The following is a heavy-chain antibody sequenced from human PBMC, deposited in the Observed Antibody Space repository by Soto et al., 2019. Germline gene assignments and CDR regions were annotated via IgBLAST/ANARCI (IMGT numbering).Heavy chain of an antibody. V-gene: IGHV3-30-3*01. CDR1: GFTFSSYA. D-gene: IGHD3-22*01. CDR3: ARDSGYYYGHNGMDV. Sequence: GGSLRLSCAASGFTFSSYAMHWVRQAPGKGLEWVAVISYDGSNKYYADSVKGRFTISRDNSKNTLYLQMNSLRAEDTAVYYCARDSGYYYGHNGMDVWGQGTTVTVSS. J-gene: IGHJ6*02. CDR2: ISYDGSNK.